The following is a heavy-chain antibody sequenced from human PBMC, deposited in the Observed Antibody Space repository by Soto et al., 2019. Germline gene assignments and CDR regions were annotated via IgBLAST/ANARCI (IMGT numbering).Heavy chain of an antibody. V-gene: IGHV3-30-3*01. CDR3: ARGGAEAGTPGPQGPNWLDP. D-gene: IGHD1-1*01. Sequence: PGGSLRLSCAASGFPFSGCAMHWVRRTPGKGLEWGALISADGSKKFYADSVRSRLTISRENSKNTLYLQLNSPRPEDTAVYDGARGGAEAGTPGPQGPNWLDPWGQGTLVTVSS. CDR1: GFPFSGCA. J-gene: IGHJ5*02. CDR2: ISADGSKK.